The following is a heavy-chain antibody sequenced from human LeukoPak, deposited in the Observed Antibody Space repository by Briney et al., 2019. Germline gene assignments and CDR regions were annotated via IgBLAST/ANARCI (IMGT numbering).Heavy chain of an antibody. D-gene: IGHD3-10*01. Sequence: KTSETLSLTCAVSGGSISSSNWWSWVRQPPGEGLEWIGEIYHSGSTNYNPSLKSRVTISVDKSKNQFSLKLSSVTAADTAVYYCARAGITMASSEAFDIWGQGTMVTVSS. CDR1: GGSISSSNW. CDR3: ARAGITMASSEAFDI. CDR2: IYHSGST. J-gene: IGHJ3*02. V-gene: IGHV4-4*02.